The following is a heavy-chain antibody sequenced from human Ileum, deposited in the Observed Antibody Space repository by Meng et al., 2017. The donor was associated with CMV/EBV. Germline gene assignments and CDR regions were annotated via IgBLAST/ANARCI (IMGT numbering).Heavy chain of an antibody. D-gene: IGHD6-19*01. Sequence: EVRVVESGGGLIQPGRSLRLSCAASGFTFSSYWMHWVRQAPGKGLVWVSRINSDGRNTNYAESVKGRFTISRDNAKNTLFLQMNSLRAEDTAVYYCAHSVAVAGWGQGTLVTVSS. CDR3: AHSVAVAG. CDR2: INSDGRNT. V-gene: IGHV3-74*01. J-gene: IGHJ4*02. CDR1: GFTFSSYW.